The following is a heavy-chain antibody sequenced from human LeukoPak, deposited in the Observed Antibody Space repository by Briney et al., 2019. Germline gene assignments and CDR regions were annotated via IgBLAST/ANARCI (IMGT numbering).Heavy chain of an antibody. CDR1: GYTFTRYD. V-gene: IGHV1-8*01. J-gene: IGHJ4*02. CDR2: TNPNSGNT. CDR3: ARVAGSIDY. D-gene: IGHD6-19*01. Sequence: ASAKVSCKASGYTFTRYDINWVRQATGQGLEWMGWTNPNSGNTGYAQKFQGRVTMTRDTSTSTAYMELSSLRSEDTAVYYCARVAGSIDYWGQGTLVTVSS.